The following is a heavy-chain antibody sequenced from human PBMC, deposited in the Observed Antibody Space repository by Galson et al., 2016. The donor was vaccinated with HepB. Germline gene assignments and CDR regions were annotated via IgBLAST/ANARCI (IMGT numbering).Heavy chain of an antibody. D-gene: IGHD2-2*01. CDR2: ISGRSTTV. Sequence: SLRLSCAASGFTFSNYSMNWVRQAPGKGLEWLSYISGRSTTVYYADSAKGRFTISRDNAKNSLYLQMNSLRDEDTAVYYCAREPQYQLLFGAFDIWGQGTMVTASS. CDR1: GFTFSNYS. J-gene: IGHJ3*02. V-gene: IGHV3-48*02. CDR3: AREPQYQLLFGAFDI.